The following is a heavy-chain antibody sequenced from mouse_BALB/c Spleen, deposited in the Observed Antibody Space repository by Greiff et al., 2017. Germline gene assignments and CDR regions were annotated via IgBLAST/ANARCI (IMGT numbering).Heavy chain of an antibody. CDR3: TREGNYLDY. J-gene: IGHJ2*01. Sequence: LQQPGSELVRPGASVKLSCKASGYTFTSYWMHWVKQRPGQGLEWIGNIYPGSGSTNYDEKFKSKATLTVDTSSSTAYMQLSSLTSEDSAVYYGTREGNYLDYWGQGTTLTVSS. V-gene: IGHV1S22*01. CDR1: GYTFTSYW. CDR2: IYPGSGST.